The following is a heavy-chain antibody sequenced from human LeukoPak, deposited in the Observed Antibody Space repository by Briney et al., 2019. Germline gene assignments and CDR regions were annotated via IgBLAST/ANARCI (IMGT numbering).Heavy chain of an antibody. Sequence: GGSLRLSCAASGFTFSDYYMSWIRQAPGKGLEWVSYISSSGSTIYYADSVKGRFTISRDNAKNSLYLQMTRLRPEDTALYYCAKYAVGETFFGDYWGQGTLVTVSS. J-gene: IGHJ4*02. D-gene: IGHD3-3*01. CDR2: ISSSGSTI. CDR3: AKYAVGETFFGDY. CDR1: GFTFSDYY. V-gene: IGHV3-11*01.